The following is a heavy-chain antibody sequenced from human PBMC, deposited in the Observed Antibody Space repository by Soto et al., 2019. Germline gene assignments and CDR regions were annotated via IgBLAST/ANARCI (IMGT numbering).Heavy chain of an antibody. V-gene: IGHV3-74*01. D-gene: IGHD5-12*01. CDR1: GFTLSTYW. Sequence: EVQLVESGGVSVQPGGSLRLSCTASGFTLSTYWMHWVRQAPGQGLVWVSRINTDGSTTTYADSVTGRFTISRDNAKNTLYLQMNSLRDEDTAVYYCVRIRRGDGYTCGYGGQGTLVTVSS. CDR3: VRIRRGDGYTCGY. J-gene: IGHJ4*02. CDR2: INTDGSTT.